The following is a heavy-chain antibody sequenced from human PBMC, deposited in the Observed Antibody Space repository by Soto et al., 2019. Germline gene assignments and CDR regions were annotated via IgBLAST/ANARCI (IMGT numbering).Heavy chain of an antibody. CDR2: IYYSGST. CDR3: ARHRRYSGDYGDYRLVYYFDY. V-gene: IGHV4-39*01. D-gene: IGHD4-17*01. CDR1: GGSISSSSYY. J-gene: IGHJ4*02. Sequence: SETLSLTCTVSGGSISSSSYYWGWIRQPPGKGLEWIGSIYYSGSTYYNPSLKIRVTISVDTSKNQFSLKLSTVTAADTAVYFCARHRRYSGDYGDYRLVYYFDYWGQGTLVTVSS.